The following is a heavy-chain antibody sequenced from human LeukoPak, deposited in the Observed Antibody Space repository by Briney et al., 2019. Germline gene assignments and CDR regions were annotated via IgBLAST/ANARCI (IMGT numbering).Heavy chain of an antibody. CDR2: ISSSSSYI. CDR1: GFTFSSYS. Sequence: GGSLRLSCAASGFTFSSYSMNWVRQAPGKGLEWVSSISSSSSYIYYADSVKGRFTISRDNAKNSLYLQMNSLRAEDTAVYYCAGGSSGLYYYYMDVWGKGTTVTVSS. D-gene: IGHD3-10*01. V-gene: IGHV3-21*01. J-gene: IGHJ6*03. CDR3: AGGSSGLYYYYMDV.